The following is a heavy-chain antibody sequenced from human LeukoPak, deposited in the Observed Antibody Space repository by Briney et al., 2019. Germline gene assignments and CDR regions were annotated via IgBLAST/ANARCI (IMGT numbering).Heavy chain of an antibody. J-gene: IGHJ4*02. V-gene: IGHV3-21*01. Sequence: GGSLRLSCAASGFTFSSYSINWVRQGPGKGLEWVSSISSSSSYIYYADSVKGRFTISRDNAKNSLYLQMNSLRAEDTAVYYCARRHSSSWYFDYWGQGTLVTVSS. CDR3: ARRHSSSWYFDY. CDR1: GFTFSSYS. D-gene: IGHD6-13*01. CDR2: ISSSSSYI.